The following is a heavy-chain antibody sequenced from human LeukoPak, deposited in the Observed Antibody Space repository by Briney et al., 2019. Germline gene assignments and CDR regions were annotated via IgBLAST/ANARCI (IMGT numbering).Heavy chain of an antibody. CDR2: IWYDGSNK. CDR1: GFTFGSNV. J-gene: IGHJ4*02. CDR3: ARDRYGDYYFDY. D-gene: IGHD4-17*01. V-gene: IGHV3-33*01. Sequence: PGKSLRLSCAASGFTFGSNVMHWVRQAPGKGLEWVAVIWYDGSNKYYADSVKGRFTISRDNSKNTLYLQMNSLRAEDTAVYYCARDRYGDYYFDYWGQGTLVTVSS.